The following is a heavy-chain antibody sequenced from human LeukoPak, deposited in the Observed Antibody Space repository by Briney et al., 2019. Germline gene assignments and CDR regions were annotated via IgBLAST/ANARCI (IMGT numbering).Heavy chain of an antibody. CDR1: GYTFTDYD. D-gene: IGHD3-16*01. V-gene: IGHV1-2*02. CDR2: INPNSGGT. Sequence: ASVKVSCKDSGYTFTDYDIHWVRQAPGQGLEWMGWINPNSGGTNYAQKFQGRATMTWDTSISTAYMELSRLRSDDTAVYYCARKSVYFVWGGPVFAPWGRETLVTVSP. CDR3: ARKSVYFVWGGPVFAP. J-gene: IGHJ5*02.